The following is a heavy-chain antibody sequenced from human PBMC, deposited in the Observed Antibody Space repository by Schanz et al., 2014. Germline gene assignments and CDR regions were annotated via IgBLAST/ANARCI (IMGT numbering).Heavy chain of an antibody. V-gene: IGHV3-33*08. J-gene: IGHJ4*02. CDR1: GFTLSSYA. D-gene: IGHD3-9*01. Sequence: QAQLMESGGGVVQPGTSLILSCAAYGFTLSSYAMHWVRQAPGKGLEWVAVIWSDGSGKYYADSVKGRFTISRDNSKNTLYLQMNSLRAEDTAVYYCAKQIHYDILTVTRNWGQGTLVTVSS. CDR3: AKQIHYDILTVTRN. CDR2: IWSDGSGK.